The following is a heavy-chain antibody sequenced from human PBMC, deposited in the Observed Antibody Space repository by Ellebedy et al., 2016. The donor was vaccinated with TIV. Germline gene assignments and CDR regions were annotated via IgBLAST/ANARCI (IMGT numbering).Heavy chain of an antibody. CDR1: GGSITRSSSY. D-gene: IGHD5-24*01. Sequence: ETLSLTCTVSGGSITRSSSYWGWVRQAPGKGLEWVSYMSSSTGDKYYADSVKGRFTISRVNAENSLHLQMNSLRHEDTAVYYCAREGRDGYNPYFDYWGQGILVTVSS. J-gene: IGHJ4*02. CDR2: MSSSTGDK. V-gene: IGHV3-48*02. CDR3: AREGRDGYNPYFDY.